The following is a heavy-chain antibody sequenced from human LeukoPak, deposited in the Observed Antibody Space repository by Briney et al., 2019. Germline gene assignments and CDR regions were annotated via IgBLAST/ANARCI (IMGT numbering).Heavy chain of an antibody. V-gene: IGHV1-2*02. CDR1: GYTFTGYY. CDR3: ARTVSSGWLEAYYFDY. CDR2: INPNSGGT. Sequence: ASVKVSCKASGYTFTGYYMHWVRQAPGQGLEWKGWINPNSGGTNYAQKFQGRVTMTRDTSISTACMELSRLRSDDTAVYYCARTVSSGWLEAYYFDYWGQGTLVTVSS. D-gene: IGHD6-19*01. J-gene: IGHJ4*02.